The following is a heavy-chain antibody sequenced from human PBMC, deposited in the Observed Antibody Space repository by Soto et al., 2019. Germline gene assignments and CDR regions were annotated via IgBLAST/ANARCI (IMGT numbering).Heavy chain of an antibody. V-gene: IGHV1-69*13. CDR1: GGTFSSCA. CDR2: IIPIFGTA. Sequence: GASVKVSCKASGGTFSSCAISWVRQAPGQGLEWMGGIIPIFGTANYAQKFQGRVTITADESTSTAYMELSSLRSEDTAVYYCASKGTTKEGYYYYGMDVWGQGTTVTVSS. CDR3: ASKGTTKEGYYYYGMDV. J-gene: IGHJ6*02. D-gene: IGHD4-17*01.